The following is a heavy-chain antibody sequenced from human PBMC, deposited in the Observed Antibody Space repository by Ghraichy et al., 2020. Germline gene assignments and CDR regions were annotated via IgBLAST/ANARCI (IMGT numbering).Heavy chain of an antibody. Sequence: ETLSLTCAASGFTVSSNYMSWVRQAPGKGLEWVSVIYSGGSTYYADSVKGRFTISRDNSKNTLYLQMNSLRAEDTAVYYCASGRYYDSSGYSAPTIYYYGMDVWGQGTTVTVSS. J-gene: IGHJ6*02. CDR2: IYSGGST. D-gene: IGHD3-22*01. V-gene: IGHV3-53*01. CDR1: GFTVSSNY. CDR3: ASGRYYDSSGYSAPTIYYYGMDV.